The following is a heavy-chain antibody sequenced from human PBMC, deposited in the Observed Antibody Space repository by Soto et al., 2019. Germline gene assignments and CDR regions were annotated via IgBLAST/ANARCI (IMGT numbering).Heavy chain of an antibody. CDR3: AKDPQYYDFWSGPGAFDI. V-gene: IGHV3-23*01. CDR2: ISGSGGST. D-gene: IGHD3-3*01. CDR1: GFTFSSYA. J-gene: IGHJ3*02. Sequence: GGSLRLSCAASGFTFSSYAMSWVRQAPGKGLEWVSAISGSGGSTYYADSVKGRFTISRDNSKNTLYLQMNSLRAEDTAVYYFAKDPQYYDFWSGPGAFDIRGQRKIVTVSS.